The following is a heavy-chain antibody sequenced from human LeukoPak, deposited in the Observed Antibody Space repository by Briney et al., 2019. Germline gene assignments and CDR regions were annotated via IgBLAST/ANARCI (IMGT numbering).Heavy chain of an antibody. V-gene: IGHV3-21*01. CDR3: GRSGGCSSTSCSPNLVH. J-gene: IGHJ4*02. CDR1: GFTFSSDS. CDR2: ISISNSYI. D-gene: IGHD2-2*01. Sequence: GSLRLSCAASGFTFSSDSNNWSRHAPRKGLDRVSSISISNSYIYYEDSVKSRFTITTENTTNSLHLQVNSLRGEDTAVYYCGRSGGCSSTSCSPNLVHWGQATMVSVSS.